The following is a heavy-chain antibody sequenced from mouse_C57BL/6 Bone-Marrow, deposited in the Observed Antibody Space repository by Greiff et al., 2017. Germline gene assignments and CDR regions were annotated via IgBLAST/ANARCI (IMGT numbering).Heavy chain of an antibody. V-gene: IGHV2-2*01. Sequence: VQLQESGPGLVQPSQSLSITCTVSGFSLTSYGVHWVRQSPGKGLEWLGVIWSGGSTDYNAAFISRLSISKDNSKSQVFFKMNSLQADDTAIYCCARTDGSSPYYAMDYWGQGTSVTVSS. J-gene: IGHJ4*01. D-gene: IGHD1-1*01. CDR2: IWSGGST. CDR3: ARTDGSSPYYAMDY. CDR1: GFSLTSYG.